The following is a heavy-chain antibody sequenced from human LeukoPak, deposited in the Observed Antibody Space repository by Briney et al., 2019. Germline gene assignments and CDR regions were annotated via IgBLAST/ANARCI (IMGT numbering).Heavy chain of an antibody. V-gene: IGHV3-23*01. D-gene: IGHD3-16*01. J-gene: IGHJ4*02. CDR3: ARDYTEGITWYYYFDY. Sequence: GGSLRLXCAASGFTLSSYSMSWGRPAPGKGLEWVAALSVGGGDTYYADSVKGRFTISRDISKSTLYLQMNGLRAEDTATYYCARDYTEGITWYYYFDYWGQGTLVSVSS. CDR2: LSVGGGDT. CDR1: GFTLSSYS.